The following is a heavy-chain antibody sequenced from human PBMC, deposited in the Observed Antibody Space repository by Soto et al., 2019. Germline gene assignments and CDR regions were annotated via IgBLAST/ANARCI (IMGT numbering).Heavy chain of an antibody. J-gene: IGHJ4*01. CDR2: ISFDGSKL. Sequence: XVSLRLSCAVSGFTLNNYAMHWVRQAPGKGLEWVAIISFDGSKLHYADSVKGRFVISRDTSKTTLYLQMNSLRPEDTAVYYCAKDAEDTTDDVPPLGRPKWGRGTLVTVSS. V-gene: IGHV3-30*09. D-gene: IGHD2-15*01. CDR3: AKDAEDTTDDVPPLGRPK. CDR1: GFTLNNYA.